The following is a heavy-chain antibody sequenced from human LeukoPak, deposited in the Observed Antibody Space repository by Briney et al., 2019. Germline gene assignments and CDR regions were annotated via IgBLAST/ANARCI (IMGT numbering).Heavy chain of an antibody. CDR3: ARGRMPNGADN. V-gene: IGHV3-53*01. D-gene: IGHD2-2*01. J-gene: IGHJ4*02. CDR1: GFIVSDNY. CDR2: IYPDGRA. Sequence: PGGSLRLSRVASGFIVSDNYMSWIRQAPGKEPQWVSIIYPDGRAFYADSVKGRFTISRDNSRNTLYLQMNSLRADDTALYYCARGRMPNGADNWGQGTLVTVSS.